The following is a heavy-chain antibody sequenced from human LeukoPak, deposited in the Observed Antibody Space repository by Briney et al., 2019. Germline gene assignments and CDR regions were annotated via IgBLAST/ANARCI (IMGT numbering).Heavy chain of an antibody. V-gene: IGHV5-51*01. J-gene: IGHJ3*02. CDR2: IYPGDSDT. CDR3: ARPDYYDSRGPGAFDI. CDR1: GYSFTSYW. Sequence: GESLKISCKGSGYSFTSYWIGWVRQMPGKGLEWMGIIYPGDSDTRYSPSFQGQVTISADKSISTAYLLWSSLKASDTAMYYCARPDYYDSRGPGAFDIWGQGTMVTVSS. D-gene: IGHD3-22*01.